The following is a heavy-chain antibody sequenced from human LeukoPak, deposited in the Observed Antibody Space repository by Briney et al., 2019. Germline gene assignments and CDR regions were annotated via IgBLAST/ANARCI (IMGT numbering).Heavy chain of an antibody. J-gene: IGHJ4*02. Sequence: GGSLRPSCAASGFTFRSYGMHWVRQAPGKGLEWVAVISYDGSSKYYTDSMEGRLTIPRDDSKNTLYLQMNSLRAEDTAVYYCAKQRSGGSGWCMDYWGQGTLVTVSS. D-gene: IGHD6-19*01. V-gene: IGHV3-30*18. CDR3: AKQRSGGSGWCMDY. CDR1: GFTFRSYG. CDR2: ISYDGSSK.